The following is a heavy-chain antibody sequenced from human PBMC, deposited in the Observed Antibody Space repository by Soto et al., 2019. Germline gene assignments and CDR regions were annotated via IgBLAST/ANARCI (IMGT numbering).Heavy chain of an antibody. J-gene: IGHJ4*02. V-gene: IGHV3-53*01. CDR1: GFTVSSNY. Sequence: GGSLRLSCAASGFTVSSNYMSWVRQAPGKGLEWVSVFYTGGVTYYADSVKGRFTISRDNSKNTLYLQMNSLGAEDTAVYYCARVRDYPSFFDYWGRGTLVTVSS. CDR3: ARVRDYPSFFDY. CDR2: FYTGGVT. D-gene: IGHD4-17*01.